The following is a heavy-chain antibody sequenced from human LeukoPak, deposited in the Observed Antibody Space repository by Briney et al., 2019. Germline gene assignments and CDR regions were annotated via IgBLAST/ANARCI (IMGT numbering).Heavy chain of an antibody. CDR3: AHYCSGGSCHSDY. CDR1: RYTFTGYY. CDR2: INPNSGGT. V-gene: IGHV1-2*02. J-gene: IGHJ4*02. Sequence: EASVKVSCKASRYTFTGYYMHWVRQAPGQGLEWMGWINPNSGGTNYAQKFQGRVTMTGDTSISTAYMELSRLRSDDTAVYYCAHYCSGGSCHSDYWGQGTLVTVSS. D-gene: IGHD2-15*01.